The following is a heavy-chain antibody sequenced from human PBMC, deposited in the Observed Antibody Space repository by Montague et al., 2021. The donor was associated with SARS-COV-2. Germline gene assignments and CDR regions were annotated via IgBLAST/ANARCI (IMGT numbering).Heavy chain of an antibody. CDR2: ISMSETRT. V-gene: IGHV3-48*04. CDR3: ARVASEHTAMAPDY. D-gene: IGHD5-18*01. CDR1: GFTFSRYS. Sequence: SLRLSCAAAGFTFSRYSMNWVRQAPGRELEWISYISMSETRTQYADSVKGRFTISRDNARNSLYLQMRSLTGGDTAVYYCARVASEHTAMAPDYWGQGTLVTVSS. J-gene: IGHJ4*02.